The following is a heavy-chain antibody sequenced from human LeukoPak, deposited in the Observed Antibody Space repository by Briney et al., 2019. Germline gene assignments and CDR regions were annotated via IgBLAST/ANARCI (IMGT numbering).Heavy chain of an antibody. Sequence: PGGSLRLSCAASGFTFTNHWMSWVRQAPGKGLEWVANIKEDGSEKYYVDSVKGRFTVSRDNVKNSLFLQVNGLRVDDTAVYYCAKSGSSVFWSWGQGTLVTVSS. D-gene: IGHD3-3*02. CDR3: AKSGSSVFWS. V-gene: IGHV3-7*03. CDR1: GFTFTNHW. J-gene: IGHJ5*02. CDR2: IKEDGSEK.